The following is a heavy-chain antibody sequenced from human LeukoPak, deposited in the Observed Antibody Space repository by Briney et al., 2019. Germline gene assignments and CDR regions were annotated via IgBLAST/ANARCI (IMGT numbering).Heavy chain of an antibody. CDR2: INPNSGGT. J-gene: IGHJ4*02. V-gene: IGHV1-2*02. Sequence: VASVKVSCKASGYTFTGYYMHWVRQAPGQWLEWMGWINPNSGGTNYAQKFQGRVTMTRDTSISTAYMELSRLRSDDTAVYYCACRGSGYDQRDYWGQRTLVTVSS. D-gene: IGHD5-12*01. CDR3: ACRGSGYDQRDY. CDR1: GYTFTGYY.